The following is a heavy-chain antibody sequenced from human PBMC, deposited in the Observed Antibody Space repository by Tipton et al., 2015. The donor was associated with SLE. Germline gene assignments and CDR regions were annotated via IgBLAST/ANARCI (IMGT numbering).Heavy chain of an antibody. CDR2: IYYSGST. CDR3: ARHEYSSSWYGGYFDY. Sequence: TLSLTCTVSGGSISSYYWSWIRQPPGKGLEWIGSIYYSGSTYYNPSLKSRVTISVDTSKNQFSLKLSSVTAADTAVYYCARHEYSSSWYGGYFDYWGQGTLVTVSS. V-gene: IGHV4-39*01. D-gene: IGHD6-13*01. CDR1: GGSISSYY. J-gene: IGHJ4*02.